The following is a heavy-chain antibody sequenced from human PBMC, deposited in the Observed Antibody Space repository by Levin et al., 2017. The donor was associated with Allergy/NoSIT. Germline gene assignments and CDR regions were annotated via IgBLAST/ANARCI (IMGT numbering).Heavy chain of an antibody. V-gene: IGHV4-39*07. D-gene: IGHD3-22*01. CDR1: GGSISSSSYY. J-gene: IGHJ3*02. CDR3: ARDLREGYYYDSSGYWDAFDI. CDR2: IYYSGST. Sequence: SETLSLTCTVSGGSISSSSYYWGWIRQPPGKGLEWIGSIYYSGSTYYNPSLKSRVTISVDTSKNQFSLKLSSVTAADTAVYYCARDLREGYYYDSSGYWDAFDIWGQGTMVTVSS.